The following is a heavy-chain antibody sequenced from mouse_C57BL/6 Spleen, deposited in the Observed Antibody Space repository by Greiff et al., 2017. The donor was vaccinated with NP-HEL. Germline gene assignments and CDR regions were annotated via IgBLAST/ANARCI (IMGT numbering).Heavy chain of an antibody. D-gene: IGHD3-3*01. CDR2: INYDGSST. V-gene: IGHV5-16*01. Sequence: EVQVVESEGGLVQPGRSMKLSCTASGFTFSDYYMAWVRQVPEKGLEWVANINYDGSSTYYLDSLKSRFIISRDNAKNILYLQMSSLKSEDTATYYCARGDSLYYFDYWGQGTTLTVSS. CDR3: ARGDSLYYFDY. CDR1: GFTFSDYY. J-gene: IGHJ2*01.